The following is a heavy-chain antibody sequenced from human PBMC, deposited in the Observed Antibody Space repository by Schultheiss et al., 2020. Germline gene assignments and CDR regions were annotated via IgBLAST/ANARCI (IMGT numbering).Heavy chain of an antibody. Sequence: GGSLRLSCKGSGYSFTSYWIGWVRQMPGKGLEWMGIIYPGDSNTRYSPSFQGQVTISADKSINTAYLQWSSLKASDTAMYYCARKMATITENWFDPWGQGTLVTVSS. D-gene: IGHD5-24*01. CDR1: GYSFTSYW. CDR3: ARKMATITENWFDP. CDR2: IYPGDSNT. J-gene: IGHJ5*02. V-gene: IGHV5-51*01.